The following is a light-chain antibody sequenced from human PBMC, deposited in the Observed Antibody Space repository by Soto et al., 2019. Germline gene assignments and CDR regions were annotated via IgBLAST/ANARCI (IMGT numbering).Light chain of an antibody. CDR1: QNVDKI. J-gene: IGKJ5*01. CDR3: QQRKNWPPIT. Sequence: EILMTQSPATLSVSPGESSTLSCRASQNVDKILAWYQQRPGQPPRLLIFDSSNRATGVPVRFSGSGSGTVFTLTIGGLEPEDSAVYYCQQRKNWPPITFGQGTRLEIK. V-gene: IGKV3-11*01. CDR2: DSS.